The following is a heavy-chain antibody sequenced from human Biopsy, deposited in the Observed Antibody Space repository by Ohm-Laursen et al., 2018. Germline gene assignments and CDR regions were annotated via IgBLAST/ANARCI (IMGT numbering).Heavy chain of an antibody. Sequence: SDTLSLTCTFSSGCTTYDYWMWIRQSPGKGLEWIGFISKGGDTTYNPSLRGRVAISVDTSKNQFSLKLSSVTAADTAIFFCARLYRLDDYWNDDPPDAFDVWGQGTRVTVSS. J-gene: IGHJ3*01. CDR3: ARLYRLDDYWNDDPPDAFDV. D-gene: IGHD1-1*01. CDR2: ISKGGDT. CDR1: SGCTTYDY. V-gene: IGHV4-59*07.